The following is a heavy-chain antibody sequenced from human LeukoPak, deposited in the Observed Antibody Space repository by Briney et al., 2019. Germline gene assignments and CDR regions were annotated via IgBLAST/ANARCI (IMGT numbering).Heavy chain of an antibody. J-gene: IGHJ4*02. D-gene: IGHD2-2*01. V-gene: IGHV3-9*01. CDR1: GFTFDDYA. CDR3: AKATYSTSPGYYFDY. Sequence: PGRSLRLSCAASGFTFDDYAMHWVRQAPGQGLEWVSSVSWNSGSIAYADSVKGRFTISRDNAKNSLYLQMNSLRAEDTAFYYCAKATYSTSPGYYFDYWGQGNQVTVSS. CDR2: VSWNSGSI.